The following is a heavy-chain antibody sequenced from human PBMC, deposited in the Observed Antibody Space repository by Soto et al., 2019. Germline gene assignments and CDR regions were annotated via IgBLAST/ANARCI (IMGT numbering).Heavy chain of an antibody. CDR3: ARETCSSTSCYVDY. CDR2: IYYSGST. D-gene: IGHD2-2*01. J-gene: IGHJ4*02. Sequence: QVQLQESGPGLVKPSQTLSLTCTVSGGSISSGGYYWSWIRQHPGKGREWIGYIYYSGSTYYNPSLKSRVTISVDTSKNQFSLKLSSVTAADTAVYYCARETCSSTSCYVDYWGQGTLVTVSS. CDR1: GGSISSGGYY. V-gene: IGHV4-31*03.